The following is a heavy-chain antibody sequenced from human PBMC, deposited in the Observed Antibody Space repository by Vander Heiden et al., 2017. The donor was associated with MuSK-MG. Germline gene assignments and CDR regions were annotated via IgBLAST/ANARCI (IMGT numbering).Heavy chain of an antibody. D-gene: IGHD1-1*01. CDR3: AKGRRSSRYLGFDI. Sequence: EVQRLESGGGLVQPGGSLQLPCAAFGVGFGNEGMSWVRQAPAEGVEWVSGISDSGVGTYYADSVKGRFTISRDDSKNTVYLQMNSLRAEDTALYYCAKGRRSSRYLGFDIWGQGTMVTVSA. CDR1: GVGFGNEG. CDR2: ISDSGVGT. V-gene: IGHV3-23*01. J-gene: IGHJ3*02.